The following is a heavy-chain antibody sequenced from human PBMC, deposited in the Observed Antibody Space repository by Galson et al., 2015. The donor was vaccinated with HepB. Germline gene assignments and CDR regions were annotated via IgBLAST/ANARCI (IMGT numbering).Heavy chain of an antibody. V-gene: IGHV1-18*04. CDR1: GYTFTSYG. J-gene: IGHJ4*02. CDR3: ARDLIGLAAADRFDY. CDR2: ISAYNGNT. Sequence: SVTVSCKASGYTFTSYGISWVRQAPGQGLEWMGWISAYNGNTNYAQKLQGRVTMTTDTSTSTAYMELRSLRSDDTAVYYCARDLIGLAAADRFDYWGQGTLVTVSS. D-gene: IGHD6-13*01.